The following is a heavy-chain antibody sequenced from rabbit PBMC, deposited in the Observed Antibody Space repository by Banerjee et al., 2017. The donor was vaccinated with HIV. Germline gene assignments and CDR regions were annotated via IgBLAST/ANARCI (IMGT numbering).Heavy chain of an antibody. CDR1: GFSFSSSYY. CDR2: IYTGSSGST. J-gene: IGHJ4*01. Sequence: QEQLVESGGGLVQPGESLTLTCTASGFSFSSSYYMCWVRRAPGKGPEWVACIYTGSSGSTHYASWAKGRFTISKTSSTTVTLQMTSLTAADTATYFCARDWANNDYGWGPGTLVTVS. V-gene: IGHV1S45*01. CDR3: ARDWANNDYG. D-gene: IGHD2-1*01.